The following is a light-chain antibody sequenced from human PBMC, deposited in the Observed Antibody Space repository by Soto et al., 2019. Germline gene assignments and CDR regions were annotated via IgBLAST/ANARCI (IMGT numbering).Light chain of an antibody. CDR1: SGSVSASYF. CDR2: STN. V-gene: IGLV8-61*01. Sequence: QTVVTQEPSFSVSPGRTVTLTCGLRSGSVSASYFPSWYQQTPGQTPRTLIYSTNTRSSGVPDRFFGSIVGDKAALTITGARADDESDYYCVLYLGSGNWVFGGGTKVTVL. CDR3: VLYLGSGNWV. J-gene: IGLJ3*02.